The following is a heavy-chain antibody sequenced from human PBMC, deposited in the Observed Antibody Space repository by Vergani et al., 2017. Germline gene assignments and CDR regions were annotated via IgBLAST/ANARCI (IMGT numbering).Heavy chain of an antibody. CDR1: GGSFSGYY. J-gene: IGHJ6*03. CDR2: INHSGST. V-gene: IGHV4-34*01. CDR3: AGIVGATRNYYYYMDV. Sequence: QVQLQQWGAGLLKPSETLSLTCAVYGGSFSGYYWSWICQPPGKGLEWIGEINHSGSTNYNPSLKSRVTISVDTSKNQFSLKLSSVTAADTAVYYCAGIVGATRNYYYYMDVWGKGTTVTVSS. D-gene: IGHD1-26*01.